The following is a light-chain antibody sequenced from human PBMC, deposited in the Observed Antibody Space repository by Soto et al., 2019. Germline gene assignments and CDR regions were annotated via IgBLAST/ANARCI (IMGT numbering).Light chain of an antibody. CDR1: QTISRW. CDR3: QEYNNYWT. Sequence: DIQMTHSPSTLSASVGAPVTITCRASQTISRWLAWYQQKPGKAPRLLIYTASTLESGVPSRFSASGSGTEFTLTISSLHPDDFATYYCQEYNNYWTFGQGTKVDIK. J-gene: IGKJ1*01. CDR2: TAS. V-gene: IGKV1-5*01.